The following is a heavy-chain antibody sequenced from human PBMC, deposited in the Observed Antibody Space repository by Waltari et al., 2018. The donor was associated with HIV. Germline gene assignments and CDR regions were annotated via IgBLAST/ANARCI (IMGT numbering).Heavy chain of an antibody. Sequence: QMQLVQSGPEVKKPGTSVKVSCKASGFTFTSSAVQWVRQARGQRLEWIGWIVVGSGNTNYAQKFQERVTITRDMSTSTAYMELSSLRSEDTAVYYCAAAPYDSSGLDAFDIWGQGTMVTVSS. V-gene: IGHV1-58*01. CDR2: IVVGSGNT. CDR1: GFTFTSSA. D-gene: IGHD3-22*01. CDR3: AAAPYDSSGLDAFDI. J-gene: IGHJ3*02.